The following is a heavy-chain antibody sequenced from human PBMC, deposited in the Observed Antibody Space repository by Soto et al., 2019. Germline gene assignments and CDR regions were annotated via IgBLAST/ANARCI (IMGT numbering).Heavy chain of an antibody. CDR2: IHYSGTT. Sequence: QVQLQESGPGLVEPSQTLSLTCTVSGGSITGGGYYWSLIRQHPGKGLEWIGYIHYSGTTYYNPYLKSRLTISVDTSKPQFSLALSSVTAADTAVYYCARAWTATAGWANWFDLWGQGTLVTVSS. D-gene: IGHD6-13*01. V-gene: IGHV4-31*03. CDR1: GGSITGGGYY. J-gene: IGHJ5*02. CDR3: ARAWTATAGWANWFDL.